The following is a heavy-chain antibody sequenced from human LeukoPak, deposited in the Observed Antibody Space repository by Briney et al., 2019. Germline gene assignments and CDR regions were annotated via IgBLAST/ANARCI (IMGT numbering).Heavy chain of an antibody. J-gene: IGHJ6*03. V-gene: IGHV4-4*07. CDR3: ARETFWSGSPYYYYYMDV. CDR1: GGSISSYY. CDR2: IYTSGST. Sequence: PSETLSLTCTVSGGSISSYYWSWIRQPAGKGLEWIGRIYTSGSTNYNPSLKSRVTMSVDTSENQFSLKLSSVTAADTAVYYCARETFWSGSPYYYYYMDVWGKGTTVTVSS. D-gene: IGHD3-3*01.